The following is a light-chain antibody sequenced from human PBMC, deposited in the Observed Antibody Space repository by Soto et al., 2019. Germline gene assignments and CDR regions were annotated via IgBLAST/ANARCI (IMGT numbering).Light chain of an antibody. V-gene: IGKV1-5*03. CDR1: QIIDTW. CDR3: QQYETYSPWT. Sequence: DIQMTQSPSSLSASVGDRITITCRASQIIDTWLAWYQQKPGKAPKLLIYKASSLENGVPSRFSGSGSGTAFTLTISSLQTDDFATYYCQQYETYSPWTFGQGTKVEVK. CDR2: KAS. J-gene: IGKJ1*01.